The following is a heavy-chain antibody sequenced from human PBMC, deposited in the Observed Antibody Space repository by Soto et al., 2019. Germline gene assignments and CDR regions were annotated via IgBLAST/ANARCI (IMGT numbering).Heavy chain of an antibody. CDR1: GYRFTSYW. Sequence: PGESLKISCKGSGYRFTSYWIGWVRQMPGKGLEWMGIIYPGDSDTRYSPSFQGQVTISADKSISTAYLQWSSLKASDTAMYYCARQNMVRGVITSGMDVWGQGTTVTVSS. V-gene: IGHV5-51*01. J-gene: IGHJ6*02. D-gene: IGHD3-10*01. CDR2: IYPGDSDT. CDR3: ARQNMVRGVITSGMDV.